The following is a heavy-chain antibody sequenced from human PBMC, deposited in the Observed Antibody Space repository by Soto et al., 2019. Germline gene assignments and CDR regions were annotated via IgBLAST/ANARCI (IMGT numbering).Heavy chain of an antibody. V-gene: IGHV1-69*08. J-gene: IGHJ6*02. CDR3: AREGMDFGMDV. Sequence: QVQLVQSGAEVKKPGSSVKVSCKASGGTFSSYTISWVRQAPGQGLEWMGRIIPILGIANYAQKFQGRVTITADKATSTAYMELSSLRSEDTAVYYCAREGMDFGMDVWGQGTTVTVSS. CDR2: IIPILGIA. CDR1: GGTFSSYT. D-gene: IGHD2-8*01.